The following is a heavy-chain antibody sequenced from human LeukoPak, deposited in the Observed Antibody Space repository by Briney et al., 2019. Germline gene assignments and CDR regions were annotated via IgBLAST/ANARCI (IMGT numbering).Heavy chain of an antibody. CDR3: ARGGGYYYMDV. D-gene: IGHD3-10*01. Sequence: SETLSLTCTVSGGPISSSSYYWSWIRQPPGKGLEWIGYIYYSGSTNYNPSLKSRVTISVDTSKNQFSLKLSSVTAADTAVYYCARGGGYYYMDVWGKGTTVTVSS. J-gene: IGHJ6*03. V-gene: IGHV4-61*01. CDR2: IYYSGST. CDR1: GGPISSSSYY.